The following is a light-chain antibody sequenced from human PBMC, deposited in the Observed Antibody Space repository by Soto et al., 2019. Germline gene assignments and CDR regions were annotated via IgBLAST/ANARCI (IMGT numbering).Light chain of an antibody. CDR3: QQYNNWPGT. Sequence: ELVMTQSPATLSVSPGERATLSCRASQSISSNLAWYQQKPGQAPRLLIYGASTRATGVPARFSGSGSGTEFTLNISSLQSEDFAVYYCQQYNNWPGTFGQGTKVEIK. CDR2: GAS. J-gene: IGKJ1*01. V-gene: IGKV3-15*01. CDR1: QSISSN.